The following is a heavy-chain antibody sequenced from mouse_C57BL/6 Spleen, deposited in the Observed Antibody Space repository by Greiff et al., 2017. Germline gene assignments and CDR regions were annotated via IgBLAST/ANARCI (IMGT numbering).Heavy chain of an antibody. J-gene: IGHJ1*03. CDR3: AREITGYWYFDV. CDR2: INYDGSST. Sequence: EVKLVESEGGLVQPGSSMKLSCTASGFTFSAYYMAWVRQVPEKGLEWVANINYDGSSTYYLDSLKSRFIISRDNAKNMLYLQMSRLRSEDTATEYCAREITGYWYFDVWGTGTTVTVSA. CDR1: GFTFSAYY. D-gene: IGHD4-1*01. V-gene: IGHV5-16*01.